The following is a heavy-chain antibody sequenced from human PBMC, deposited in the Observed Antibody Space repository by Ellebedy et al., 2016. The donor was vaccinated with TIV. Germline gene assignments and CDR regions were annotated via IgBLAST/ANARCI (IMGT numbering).Heavy chain of an antibody. D-gene: IGHD6-19*01. Sequence: ASVKVSCXASGYTFTSYGISWVRQAPGQGLEWMGWISAYNGNTNYAQKLQGRVTMTTDTSTSTAYMELRSLRSDDTAVYYCARDLRLYSSGWSPLGYWGQGTLVTVSS. CDR1: GYTFTSYG. CDR3: ARDLRLYSSGWSPLGY. V-gene: IGHV1-18*01. J-gene: IGHJ4*02. CDR2: ISAYNGNT.